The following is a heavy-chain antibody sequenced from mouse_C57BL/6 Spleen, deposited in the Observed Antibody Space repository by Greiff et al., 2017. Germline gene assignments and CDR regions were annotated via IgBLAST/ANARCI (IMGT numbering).Heavy chain of an antibody. CDR2: ISDGGSYT. V-gene: IGHV5-4*03. Sequence: EVKLVESGGGLVQPGGSLKLSCAASGFTFSSYAMSWVRQTPEKRLEWVATISDGGSYTYYPDNVKGRFTISRDNAKNNLYLQMSHLKSEDTAMYYGAGVKNTSKSNSTGFAYWGQGTLVTVSA. D-gene: IGHD2-5*01. CDR1: GFTFSSYA. J-gene: IGHJ3*01. CDR3: AGVKNTSKSNSTGFAY.